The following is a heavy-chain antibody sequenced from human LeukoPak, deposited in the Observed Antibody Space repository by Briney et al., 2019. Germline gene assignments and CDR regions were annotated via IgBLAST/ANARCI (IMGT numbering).Heavy chain of an antibody. Sequence: PSETLSLTCAVYGGSFSGYYWSWIRQPPGKGLEWIGEINHSGSTNYNPSLKSRVTISVDTSKNQFSLKLSSVTAADTAVYYRARGRITMVRGVYRHNWFDPWGQGTLVTVSS. D-gene: IGHD3-10*01. V-gene: IGHV4-34*01. J-gene: IGHJ5*02. CDR1: GGSFSGYY. CDR2: INHSGST. CDR3: ARGRITMVRGVYRHNWFDP.